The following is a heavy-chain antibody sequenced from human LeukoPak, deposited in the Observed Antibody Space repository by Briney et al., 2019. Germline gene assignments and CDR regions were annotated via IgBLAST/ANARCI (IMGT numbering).Heavy chain of an antibody. Sequence: GGSLRLSCVASGFAFSSYTIYWVRQAPGKGLEWVSSISSSSSYISYADSLKGRFTISRDNAKNSLYLQMNSLRAEDTAVYYCARDSPSRYSSSWYTGYWGQGTLVTVSS. D-gene: IGHD6-13*01. V-gene: IGHV3-21*01. CDR2: ISSSSSYI. CDR1: GFAFSSYT. CDR3: ARDSPSRYSSSWYTGY. J-gene: IGHJ4*02.